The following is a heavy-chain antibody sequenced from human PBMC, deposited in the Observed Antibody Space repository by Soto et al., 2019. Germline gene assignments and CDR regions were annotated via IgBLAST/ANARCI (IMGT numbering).Heavy chain of an antibody. V-gene: IGHV4-4*07. Sequence: SETLSLTCTVSGGSISSYYWSWIRQPAGKGLEWIGRIYTSGSTNYNPSPKSRVTMSVDTSKNQFSLKLSSVTAADTAVYYCARDQGQQLVSYYFDYWGQGTLVTVS. D-gene: IGHD6-13*01. J-gene: IGHJ4*02. CDR3: ARDQGQQLVSYYFDY. CDR1: GGSISSYY. CDR2: IYTSGST.